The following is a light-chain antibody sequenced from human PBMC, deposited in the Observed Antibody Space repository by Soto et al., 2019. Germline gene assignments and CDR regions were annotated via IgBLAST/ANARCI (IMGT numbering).Light chain of an antibody. CDR3: QQYHSPPLT. V-gene: IGKV3-20*01. CDR2: GAI. Sequence: DIVLRQSPGTLSLSPGQRATLSCRASQNIRSNYIAWFQQKPGQPPRLLIYGAINRATGSPARFSGSGSGTEFSLTISSLEPEDFVVYYCQQYHSPPLTFGPGTKVEIK. CDR1: QNIRSNY. J-gene: IGKJ1*01.